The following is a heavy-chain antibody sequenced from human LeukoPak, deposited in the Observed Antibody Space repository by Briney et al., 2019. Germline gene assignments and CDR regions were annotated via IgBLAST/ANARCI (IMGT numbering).Heavy chain of an antibody. CDR2: ISYDGSNK. J-gene: IGHJ4*02. D-gene: IGHD6-19*01. CDR1: GFTFSSYA. V-gene: IGHV3-30-3*02. Sequence: GGSLRLSCAASGFTFSSYAMHWVRQAPGKGLEWVAVISYDGSNKYYADSVKGRFTISRDNSKNTLYLQMNSLRAEDTAVYYCAKQSSGWFDYWGQGTLVTVSS. CDR3: AKQSSGWFDY.